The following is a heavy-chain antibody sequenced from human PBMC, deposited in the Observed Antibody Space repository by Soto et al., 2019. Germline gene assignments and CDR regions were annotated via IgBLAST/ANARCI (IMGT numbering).Heavy chain of an antibody. CDR3: AREVYSSSWYGYYYYYYGMDV. D-gene: IGHD6-13*01. Sequence: XGSLSLSYAASEFTCSSCEMNWVRQAPGKGLEWVSYISSSGSTIYYSDSVKGRFTIARDNAKNSLYLQMNSLRAEDTAVYYCAREVYSSSWYGYYYYYYGMDVWGQG. V-gene: IGHV3-48*03. CDR2: ISSSGSTI. J-gene: IGHJ6*02. CDR1: EFTCSSCE.